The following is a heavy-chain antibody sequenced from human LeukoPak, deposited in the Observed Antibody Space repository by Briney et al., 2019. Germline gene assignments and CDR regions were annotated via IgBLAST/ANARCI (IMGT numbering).Heavy chain of an antibody. CDR2: ISGSGGST. CDR1: GFTFSSYA. CDR3: AEVRGDQRWLQFKDY. J-gene: IGHJ4*02. D-gene: IGHD5-24*01. V-gene: IGHV3-23*01. Sequence: PGGSLRLSCAASGFTFSSYAMSWVRQAPGKGLEWVSAISGSGGSTYYADSVKGRFTISRDNSKNTLYLQMNSLRAEDTAVYYCAEVRGDQRWLQFKDYWGQGTLVTVSS.